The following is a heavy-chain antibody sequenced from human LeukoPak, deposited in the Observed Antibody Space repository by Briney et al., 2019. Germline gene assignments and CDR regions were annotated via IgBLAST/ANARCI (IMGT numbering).Heavy chain of an antibody. J-gene: IGHJ4*02. CDR1: GGSISSGGYS. Sequence: TSETLSLTCAVSGGSISSGGYSWSWIRQPPGKGLEWIGYIYHSGSTYYNPSLKSRVTISVDRSKNQFSLKLSSVTAADTAVYYCAKGLRSRESTYWGQGTLVTVSS. CDR3: AKGLRSRESTY. D-gene: IGHD1-14*01. V-gene: IGHV4-30-2*01. CDR2: IYHSGST.